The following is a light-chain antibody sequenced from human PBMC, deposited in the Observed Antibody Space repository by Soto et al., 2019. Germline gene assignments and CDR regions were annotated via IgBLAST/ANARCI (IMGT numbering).Light chain of an antibody. CDR1: QSVSSN. J-gene: IGKJ1*01. CDR3: QQYNNRPPWT. V-gene: IGKV3-15*01. Sequence: EIVMTQSPATLSASPGERATLSCRASQSVSSNLAWYQQKPGQAPRLLIYGASTRATGLPARFSGTGSGTEFTLTISSLQSEDFAVYYCQQYNNRPPWTFGQGTKVDIK. CDR2: GAS.